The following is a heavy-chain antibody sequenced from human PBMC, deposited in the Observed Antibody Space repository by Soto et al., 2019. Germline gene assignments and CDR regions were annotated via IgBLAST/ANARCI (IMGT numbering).Heavy chain of an antibody. J-gene: IGHJ4*02. CDR2: VSGTASRT. CDR3: ATSFRYFDN. Sequence: PGGSLRLSCAGSGFTPTTTPLSWVRQPPGKGLEWVATVSGTASRTYYVDSVKGRFFISRDNSKNTVTLQMNNLTVDDTAVYYCATSFRYFDNWGQGT. CDR1: GFTPTTTP. D-gene: IGHD3-9*01. V-gene: IGHV3-23*01.